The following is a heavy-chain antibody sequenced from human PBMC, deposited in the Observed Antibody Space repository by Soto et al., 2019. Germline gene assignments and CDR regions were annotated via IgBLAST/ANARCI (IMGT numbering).Heavy chain of an antibody. D-gene: IGHD3-22*01. V-gene: IGHV3-53*01. CDR3: ARGYDSSGLDY. CDR1: GFTVSSHY. J-gene: IGHJ4*02. CDR2: ICSGGST. Sequence: GGSLRLSCAASGFTVSSHYMSWVRQSPGKGLEWVSVICSGGSTYYADSVKGRFTISRDNSKNTLYLQMNSLRAEDTAVYYCARGYDSSGLDYWGQGTLVTVSS.